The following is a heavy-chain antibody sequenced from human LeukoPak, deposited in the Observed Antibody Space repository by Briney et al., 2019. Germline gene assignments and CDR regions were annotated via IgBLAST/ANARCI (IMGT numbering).Heavy chain of an antibody. CDR1: GGSISSYY. CDR2: IYYSGST. V-gene: IGHV4-59*01. CDR3: ASLDYYDSSGYLYY. Sequence: SETLSLTCTVSGGSISSYYWSWIRQPPGKGLEWIGYIYYSGSTNYNPSLKSRVTISIDTSKNQFSLKLSSVTAADMAVYYCASLDYYDSSGYLYYWGQGTLVTVSS. D-gene: IGHD3-22*01. J-gene: IGHJ4*02.